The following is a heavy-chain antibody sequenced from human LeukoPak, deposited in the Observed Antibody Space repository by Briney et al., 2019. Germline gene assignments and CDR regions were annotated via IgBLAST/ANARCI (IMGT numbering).Heavy chain of an antibody. CDR3: ARDLHSSSEGYFDY. CDR2: ISSSSSYI. D-gene: IGHD6-13*01. Sequence: GGSLRLSCAASGLTFSSYSMNCVRQAPGKGLEWVSSISSSSSYIYYADSMKGRFTISRDNAKNSLYLQMNSLRAEDTAVYYCARDLHSSSEGYFDYWGQGTLVTVSS. V-gene: IGHV3-21*03. J-gene: IGHJ4*02. CDR1: GLTFSSYS.